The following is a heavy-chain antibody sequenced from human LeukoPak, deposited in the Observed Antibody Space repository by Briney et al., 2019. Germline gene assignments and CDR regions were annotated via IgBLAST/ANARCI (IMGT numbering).Heavy chain of an antibody. CDR2: INHNGNVN. J-gene: IGHJ6*02. CDR3: ARGGGLDV. Sequence: GGSLRLSCAASGFTFSSYWMNWAHQAPGKGLEWVASINHNGNVNYYVDSVKGRFTISRANAKNSLYLQMSNLRAEDTAVYFCARGGGLDVWGQGATVTVSS. V-gene: IGHV3-7*03. CDR1: GFTFSSYW. D-gene: IGHD3-16*01.